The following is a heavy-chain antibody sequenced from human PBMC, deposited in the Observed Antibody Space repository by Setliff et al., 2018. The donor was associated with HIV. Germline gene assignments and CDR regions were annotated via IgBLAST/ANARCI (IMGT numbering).Heavy chain of an antibody. CDR2: VYYSGST. V-gene: IGHV4-39*07. D-gene: IGHD1-26*01. Sequence: SETLSLTCAVSGGSITSFTYYWGWIRQPPGKGLEWIGSVYYSGSTYYNPSLKSRVTMSVDTSNHQFSLKLSSVTAADTAVYYCARGKGGTYYAFDYWGQGTLVTVSS. CDR3: ARGKGGTYYAFDY. CDR1: GGSITSFTYY. J-gene: IGHJ4*02.